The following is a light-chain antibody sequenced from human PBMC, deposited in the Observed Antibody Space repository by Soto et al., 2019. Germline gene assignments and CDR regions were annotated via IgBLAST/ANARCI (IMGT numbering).Light chain of an antibody. J-gene: IGLJ2*01. V-gene: IGLV2-23*01. Sequence: QSALTQPASVSGSPGQSITISCTGTSSDVGSYNLVSWYQQHPGKAPKLMIYEGSKRPSGVSNRFSGSKSGNTASQTISGLQAEDEADYYCCSYAGSRGLVFGGGTKVTVL. CDR1: SSDVGSYNL. CDR2: EGS. CDR3: CSYAGSRGLV.